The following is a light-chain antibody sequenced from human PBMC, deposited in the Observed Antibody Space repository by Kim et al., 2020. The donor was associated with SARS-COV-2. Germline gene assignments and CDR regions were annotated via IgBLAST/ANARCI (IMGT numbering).Light chain of an antibody. J-gene: IGKJ1*01. CDR2: AAS. CDR3: QKYNSAPWT. Sequence: DIQMTQSPSSLSASVGDRVTITCRASQDIAKSLAWYQQKPGKVPQVLIYAASTLQSGVPSRFSGRGSGTEFTLTIGSLQTEDVATYYCQKYNSAPWTFGPVTKVDIK. CDR1: QDIAKS. V-gene: IGKV1-27*01.